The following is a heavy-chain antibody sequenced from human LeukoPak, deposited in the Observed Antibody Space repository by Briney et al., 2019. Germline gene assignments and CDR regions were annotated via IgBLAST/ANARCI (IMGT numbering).Heavy chain of an antibody. CDR3: DPHDSSSHF. V-gene: IGHV3-30-3*01. D-gene: IGHD6-6*01. CDR2: ISSDGSNK. CDR1: GFIFSSYA. J-gene: IGHJ4*02. Sequence: GGSLRLSCAASGFIFSSYAMHWVRQAPGKGLEWVAFISSDGSNKYYADFVKGRFTISRDNSKNTLYLQMNSLGDEDTAVYYCDPHDSSSHFWGQGTLVTVSS.